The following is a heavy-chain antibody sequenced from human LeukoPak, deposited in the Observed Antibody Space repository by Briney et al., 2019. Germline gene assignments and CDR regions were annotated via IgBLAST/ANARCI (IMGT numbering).Heavy chain of an antibody. CDR2: IWRDGSEK. V-gene: IGHV3-33*01. CDR3: ARDRGSTGYDLYDY. D-gene: IGHD5-12*01. Sequence: PGGSLRLSCVASEFAFSRHAMHWVRQAPGKGLEWVAVIWRDGSEKYYADSVKGRFTISRDNSKSTLYLQMNSLRAEDTAVYYCARDRGSTGYDLYDYWGQGTLVTVSS. J-gene: IGHJ4*02. CDR1: EFAFSRHA.